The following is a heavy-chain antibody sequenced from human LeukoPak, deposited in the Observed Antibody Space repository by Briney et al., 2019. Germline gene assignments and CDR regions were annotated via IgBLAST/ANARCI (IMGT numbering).Heavy chain of an antibody. CDR1: GPTLRIYG. CDR2: IWYEGSNK. CDR3: ATLLGGDGMDV. Sequence: GGSLRLSCVASGPTLRIYGMHWVRQAPGKGLGWVAVIWYEGSNKYYADSVKGRFTISRANSKNTLYLQMNSLRVEDTAVYYCATLLGGDGMDVWGQGTPVIVPS. V-gene: IGHV3-33*01. J-gene: IGHJ6*02. D-gene: IGHD3-16*01.